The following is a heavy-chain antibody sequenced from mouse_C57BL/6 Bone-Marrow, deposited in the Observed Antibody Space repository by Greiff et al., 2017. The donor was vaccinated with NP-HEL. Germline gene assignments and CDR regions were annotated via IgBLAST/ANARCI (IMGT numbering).Heavy chain of an antibody. CDR1: GYTFTSYG. D-gene: IGHD2-3*01. Sequence: QVQLQQSGAELARPGASVKLSCKASGYTFTSYGISWVKQRTGQGLEWIGEIYPRSGTTYYNEKFKGKATLTADKSSSTAYMELRSLTSEDSAVYFCATPLYDGPLYFDYWGQGTTLTVSS. CDR2: IYPRSGTT. V-gene: IGHV1-81*01. CDR3: ATPLYDGPLYFDY. J-gene: IGHJ2*01.